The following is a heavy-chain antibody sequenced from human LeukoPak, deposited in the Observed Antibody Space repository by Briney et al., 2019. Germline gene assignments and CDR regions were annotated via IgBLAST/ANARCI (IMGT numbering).Heavy chain of an antibody. Sequence: GGSLRLSCAASGFTISSHYMSWVRQAPGKGLEWVSVIYSGGSTYYADSVKGRFIISRDNSKNTLYLQMNSLRAEDTAVYYCARVDYGDYGFDYWGQGTLVTVSS. CDR1: GFTISSHY. D-gene: IGHD4-17*01. J-gene: IGHJ4*02. V-gene: IGHV3-66*01. CDR3: ARVDYGDYGFDY. CDR2: IYSGGST.